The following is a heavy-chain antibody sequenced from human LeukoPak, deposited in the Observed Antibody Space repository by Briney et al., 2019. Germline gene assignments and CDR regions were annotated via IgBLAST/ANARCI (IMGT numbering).Heavy chain of an antibody. CDR1: GFTFSSYE. J-gene: IGHJ4*02. D-gene: IGHD3-22*01. CDR3: ARGAYDSSGQFDY. V-gene: IGHV3-48*03. CDR2: ISSSGSTI. Sequence: PGGSLRLSCAASGFTFSSYEMNWVRQAPGKGLEWVSYISSSGSTIYYADSVKGRFTISRDNAKNSLYLQMNSLRAEDTAVYYCARGAYDSSGQFDYWGQGILVTVSS.